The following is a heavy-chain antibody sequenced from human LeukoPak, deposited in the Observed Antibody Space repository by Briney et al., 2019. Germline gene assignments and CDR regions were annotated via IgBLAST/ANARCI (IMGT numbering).Heavy chain of an antibody. CDR2: IRYDGSNK. CDR1: GFTFSNYG. J-gene: IGHJ4*02. V-gene: IGHV3-30*02. D-gene: IGHD3-22*01. CDR3: VWELSRGGYYGEKDY. Sequence: PGGSLRLSCAASGFTFSNYGMHWARRGPGKGLEWVSFIRYDGSNKYYADSVKGRFTISRDNSKNTLYLQMNSLRAEDTAVYYCVWELSRGGYYGEKDYWGQGTLVTVSS.